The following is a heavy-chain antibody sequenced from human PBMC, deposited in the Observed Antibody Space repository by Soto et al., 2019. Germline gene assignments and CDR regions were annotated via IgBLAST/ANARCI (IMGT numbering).Heavy chain of an antibody. Sequence: SETLSLTCTVFGGSISSSSYYWGWIRQPPGKGLEWIGSIYYSGSTYYNPSLKSRVTISVDTSKNQFSLKLGSVTAADTAVYYCARRGDSSGYYYYYYGMAVWGQGTTVTVSS. V-gene: IGHV4-39*01. J-gene: IGHJ6*02. CDR3: ARRGDSSGYYYYYYGMAV. CDR2: IYYSGST. CDR1: GGSISSSSYY. D-gene: IGHD3-22*01.